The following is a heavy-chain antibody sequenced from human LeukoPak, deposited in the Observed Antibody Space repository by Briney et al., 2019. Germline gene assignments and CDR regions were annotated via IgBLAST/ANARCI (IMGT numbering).Heavy chain of an antibody. CDR1: GFTVSSNY. CDR2: IYSDGIT. D-gene: IGHD4/OR15-4a*01. V-gene: IGHV3-53*01. J-gene: IGHJ4*02. CDR3: ARRAGAYSHPYDY. Sequence: GGSLRLSCAAAGFTVSSNYMSWVRQAPGKGLGWGSVIYSDGITYYGDSVKGRFTISRDNSINTLFLQMNSLRAEATAVYSCARRAGAYSHPYDYWGQGTLVTVSS.